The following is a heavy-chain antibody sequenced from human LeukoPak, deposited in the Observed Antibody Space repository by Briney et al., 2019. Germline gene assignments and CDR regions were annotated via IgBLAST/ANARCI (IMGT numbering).Heavy chain of an antibody. V-gene: IGHV4-34*01. CDR3: ARVNTDYYDGSGLCLDY. Sequence: PSETLSLTCAVYGGSFSGYYWSWIRQPPGKGLEWIGEINHSGSTNYNPSLKSRVTISVDTSKNQFSLKLSSVTAADTAVYYCARVNTDYYDGSGLCLDYWGQGTLVTVSS. D-gene: IGHD3-22*01. J-gene: IGHJ4*02. CDR2: INHSGST. CDR1: GGSFSGYY.